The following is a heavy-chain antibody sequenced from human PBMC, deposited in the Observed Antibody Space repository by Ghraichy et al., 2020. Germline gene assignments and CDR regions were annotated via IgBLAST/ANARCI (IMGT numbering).Heavy chain of an antibody. J-gene: IGHJ4*02. V-gene: IGHV4-34*01. D-gene: IGHD6-13*01. CDR3: ARTHFHSSSWYKGSYYFDY. CDR2: INHSGST. Sequence: SETLSLTCAVYGGSFSGYYWSWIRQPPGKGLEWIGEINHSGSTNYNPSLKSRVTISVDTSKNQFSLKLSSVTAADTAVYYCARTHFHSSSWYKGSYYFDYWGQGTLVTVSS. CDR1: GGSFSGYY.